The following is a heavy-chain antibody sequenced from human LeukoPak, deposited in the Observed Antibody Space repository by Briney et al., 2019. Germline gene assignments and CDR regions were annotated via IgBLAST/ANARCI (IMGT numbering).Heavy chain of an antibody. CDR3: AKDRVTTVTTFFSQFDF. J-gene: IGHJ4*02. Sequence: GGSLRLSCAASGFTLSNYAMHWVRQVPGKGLEWVSGITGSGDKTYYTDSLKGRFTISRDNSKNTLFLQISSLRADDTAVYYCAKDRVTTVTTFFSQFDFWGQGTLVTVSS. V-gene: IGHV3-23*01. D-gene: IGHD4-11*01. CDR1: GFTLSNYA. CDR2: ITGSGDKT.